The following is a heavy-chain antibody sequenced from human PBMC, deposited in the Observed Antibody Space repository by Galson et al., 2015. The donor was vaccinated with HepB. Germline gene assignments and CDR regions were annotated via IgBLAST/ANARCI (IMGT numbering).Heavy chain of an antibody. Sequence: FSLSTSGVGVGWIRQPPGKALEWLALIYWDDDKRYSPSLKSRLTITKDTSKNQVVLTMTNMDPVDTATYYCARYFEGATIIDYWGQGTLVTVSS. V-gene: IGHV2-5*02. D-gene: IGHD5-12*01. J-gene: IGHJ4*02. CDR3: ARYFEGATIIDY. CDR1: FSLSTSGVG. CDR2: IYWDDDK.